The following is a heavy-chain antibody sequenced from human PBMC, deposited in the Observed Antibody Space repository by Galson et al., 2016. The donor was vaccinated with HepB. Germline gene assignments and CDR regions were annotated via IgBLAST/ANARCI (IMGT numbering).Heavy chain of an antibody. CDR2: IKSKTDGGTT. J-gene: IGHJ4*02. CDR3: TTEPYNCNGRFDY. Sequence: SLRLSCAASGFTFSNAWMSWVRQAPGKGLEWVGRIKSKTDGGTTDYAAPVKGRFTISRDDSKNTLYLQMNSLKTEDTAVYYCTTEPYNCNGRFDYWGQGTLVTVSS. V-gene: IGHV3-15*01. CDR1: GFTFSNAW. D-gene: IGHD1-1*01.